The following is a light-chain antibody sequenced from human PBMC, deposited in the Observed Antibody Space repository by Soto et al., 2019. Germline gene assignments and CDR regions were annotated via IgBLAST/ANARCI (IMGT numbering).Light chain of an antibody. CDR2: EVS. CDR1: SSDVGGYNS. V-gene: IGLV2-8*01. Sequence: QSALTQPPSASGSPGQSVTIPCTGTSSDVGGYNSVSWYQQHPGKVPKLMIYEVSKRPAGVPDRFSGSKSGNTASLTVSGLQAEDEAAYYCSSYAGSNNLVFGGGTKVTVL. CDR3: SSYAGSNNLV. J-gene: IGLJ2*01.